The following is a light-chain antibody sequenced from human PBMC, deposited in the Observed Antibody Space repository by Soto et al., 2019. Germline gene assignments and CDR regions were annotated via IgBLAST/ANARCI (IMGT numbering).Light chain of an antibody. J-gene: IGKJ1*01. V-gene: IGKV4-1*01. Sequence: DIVMTQSPDSLAVSLGERAAINCKSSQSVSYTSNNKNFLAWYQQKAGQPPKLLIYWASTRESGVPDRFSGSGSGTDFTLTISSLQAEDVAVYYCQQYYSTPLTFGQGTKVDTK. CDR2: WAS. CDR1: QSVSYTSNNKNF. CDR3: QQYYSTPLT.